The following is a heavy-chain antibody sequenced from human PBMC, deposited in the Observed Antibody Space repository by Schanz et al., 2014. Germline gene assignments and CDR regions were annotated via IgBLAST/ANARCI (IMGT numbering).Heavy chain of an antibody. Sequence: VQLLESGGGLVKPGGSLRLSCAASGFTFSAYWMTWVRQAPAKGLEWVAVVGDTGTTKFYADSVKGRLTVSRDNSENTVYLEFHSLRSEDTALYYCAREAKWGQWYFDLWGRGSLVTVSS. V-gene: IGHV3-30*03. CDR2: VGDTGTTK. D-gene: IGHD1-26*01. CDR1: GFTFSAYW. J-gene: IGHJ2*01. CDR3: AREAKWGQWYFDL.